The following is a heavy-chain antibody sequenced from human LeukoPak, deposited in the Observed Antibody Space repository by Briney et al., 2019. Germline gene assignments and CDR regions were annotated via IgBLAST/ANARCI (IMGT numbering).Heavy chain of an antibody. CDR2: ITWNSGTI. J-gene: IGHJ5*02. V-gene: IGHV3-9*01. D-gene: IGHD5-18*01. CDR3: AKDKHSTNINNWFDP. CDR1: GFTFDDYA. Sequence: GGSLRLSCAASGFTFDDYAMHWVRQGPGKGLEWVSGITWNSGTIGYADSVKGRFTISRDNSKNTLYLQMNSLRAEDTAVYYCAKDKHSTNINNWFDPWRQGTLVTVSP.